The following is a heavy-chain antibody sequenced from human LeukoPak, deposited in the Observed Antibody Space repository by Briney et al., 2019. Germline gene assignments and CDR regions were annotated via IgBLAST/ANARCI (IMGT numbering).Heavy chain of an antibody. CDR1: GDSISSSSYY. CDR3: ATTDYGGKGSDP. CDR2: IYYSGST. J-gene: IGHJ5*02. D-gene: IGHD4-23*01. V-gene: IGHV4-39*01. Sequence: SETLSLTCTVSGDSISSSSYYWGWIRQPPGKGLEWIGSIYYSGSTYYNPSLKSRVTISVDTSKNQFSLKLSSVTAADTAVYYCATTDYGGKGSDPWGQGTLVTVSS.